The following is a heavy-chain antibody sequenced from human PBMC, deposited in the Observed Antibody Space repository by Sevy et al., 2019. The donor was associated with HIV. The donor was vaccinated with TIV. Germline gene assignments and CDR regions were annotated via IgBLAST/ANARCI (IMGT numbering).Heavy chain of an antibody. D-gene: IGHD3-10*01. Sequence: GGSLRLSCVASGFTFSKYWMSWVRQAPGKGLEWVANINQYGSEKYYVDSVKGRFTISRDNGKNSLYMQMNSLRAEDTAVYYCARETGSSHFDYWGQGTLVTVSS. V-gene: IGHV3-7*01. CDR2: INQYGSEK. CDR3: ARETGSSHFDY. J-gene: IGHJ4*02. CDR1: GFTFSKYW.